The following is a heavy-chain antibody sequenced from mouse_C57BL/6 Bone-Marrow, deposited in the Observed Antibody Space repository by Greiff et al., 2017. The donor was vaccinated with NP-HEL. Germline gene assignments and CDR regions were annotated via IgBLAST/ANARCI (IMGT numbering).Heavy chain of an antibody. CDR2: GQGVDCIG. D-gene: IGHD2-4*01. CDR1: YTFSRRLH. CDR3: SEDSAVYYCAFLYDYDGEAFAY. Sequence: QVQLQQSGPELARPWASVKISCQAFYTFSRRLHFAFRDTNYWLQWVKPRPGQGVDCIGAIYPGNGDTSNNQKFKGKATLTADTSSSTAYMQLSSLTSEDSAVYYCAFLYDYDGEAFAYWGQGTLVTVSA. J-gene: IGHJ3*01. V-gene: IGHV1-87*01.